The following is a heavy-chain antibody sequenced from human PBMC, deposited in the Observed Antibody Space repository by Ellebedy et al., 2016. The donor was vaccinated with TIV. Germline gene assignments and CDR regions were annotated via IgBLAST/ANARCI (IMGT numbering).Heavy chain of an antibody. CDR2: IKQDGSEK. D-gene: IGHD3-10*01. CDR3: ARGRSFN. Sequence: GESLKISCPASGFTISSNWMSWLRLTPVKGLEWVAYIKQDGSEKYYVDSVKGRFTISRDNAKNSLYLQMNSLRAEDTAVYYCARGRSFNWGQGTLVTVSS. CDR1: GFTISSNW. J-gene: IGHJ4*02. V-gene: IGHV3-7*03.